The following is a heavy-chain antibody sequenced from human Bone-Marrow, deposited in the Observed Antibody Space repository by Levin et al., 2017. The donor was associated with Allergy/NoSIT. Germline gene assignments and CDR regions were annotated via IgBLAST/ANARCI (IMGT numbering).Heavy chain of an antibody. CDR1: GFTFSSYS. CDR2: ISSSSSTI. CDR3: ARVHSPYYYYYGMDV. J-gene: IGHJ6*02. V-gene: IGHV3-48*01. Sequence: GGSLRLSCAASGFTFSSYSMNWVRQAPGKGLEWVSYISSSSSTIYYADSVKGRFTISRDNAKNSLYLQMNSLRAEDTAVYYCARVHSPYYYYYGMDVWGQGTTVTVSS.